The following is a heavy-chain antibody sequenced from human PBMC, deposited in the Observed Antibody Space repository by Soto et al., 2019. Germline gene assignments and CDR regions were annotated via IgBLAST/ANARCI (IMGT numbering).Heavy chain of an antibody. CDR3: ARADCSGGSCRRAFDY. V-gene: IGHV4-34*01. CDR1: GGSFSCYY. CDR2: INHSGST. J-gene: IGHJ4*02. D-gene: IGHD2-15*01. Sequence: PSETLSLTSAVYGGSFSCYYWSWIRQPPGKGLEWIGEINHSGSTNYNLSLKSRVTISVDTSKNQFSLKLSPVTAADTAVYYCARADCSGGSCRRAFDYWGQGTLVTVSS.